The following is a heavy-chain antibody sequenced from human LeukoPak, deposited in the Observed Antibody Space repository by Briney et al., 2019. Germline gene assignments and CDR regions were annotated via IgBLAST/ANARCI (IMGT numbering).Heavy chain of an antibody. CDR3: ARGKRYSYGYLLY. J-gene: IGHJ4*02. V-gene: IGHV1-8*01. D-gene: IGHD5-18*01. Sequence: ASVKVSCKASGYTFTSYDINWVRQATGQGLEWMGWMNPNSGNTGYAQKFQGRVTMTRNTSISTAYMELSSLRSEDTAMYYCARGKRYSYGYLLYWGQGTLVTVSS. CDR2: MNPNSGNT. CDR1: GYTFTSYD.